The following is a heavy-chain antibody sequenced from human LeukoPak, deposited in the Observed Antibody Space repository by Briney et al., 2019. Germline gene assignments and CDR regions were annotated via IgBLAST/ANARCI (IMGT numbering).Heavy chain of an antibody. CDR3: ARDDMMGTIDY. Sequence: SETLSLTCTVSGGSISSYYWSWIRQPPGKGLEWIGYIYYSGSTNYNPSLKSRVTISVDTPKKQLSLKVSSVTAADTAVYYCARDDMMGTIDYWGQGTLVTVSS. J-gene: IGHJ4*02. V-gene: IGHV4-59*12. D-gene: IGHD1-1*01. CDR1: GGSISSYY. CDR2: IYYSGST.